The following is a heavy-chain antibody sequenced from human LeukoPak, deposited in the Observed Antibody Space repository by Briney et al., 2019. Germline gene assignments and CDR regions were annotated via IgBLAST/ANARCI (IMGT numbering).Heavy chain of an antibody. V-gene: IGHV3-23*01. D-gene: IGHD2/OR15-2a*01. Sequence: GGTLRLSCAASGFSFNNHGMNWVRQAPGKGLEWVSGISGSGDRTYYADSVKGRFTISRDNSKNTLYLQMNSLRAEDTAVYFCATSGLSRFGFWGQGTLVTVSS. CDR1: GFSFNNHG. CDR2: ISGSGDRT. J-gene: IGHJ4*02. CDR3: ATSGLSRFGF.